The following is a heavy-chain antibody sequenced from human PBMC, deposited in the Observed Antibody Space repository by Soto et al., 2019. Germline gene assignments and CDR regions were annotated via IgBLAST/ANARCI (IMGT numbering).Heavy chain of an antibody. CDR2: VYRTGST. CDR1: GGSISTSNW. J-gene: IGHJ4*02. CDR3: ARARATIAAAAIFDC. D-gene: IGHD6-13*01. Sequence: SETLSLTCAVSGGSISTSNWWSWVRQPPGKGLEWIGEVYRTGSTNYNPSLESRVIVSVDKSKNQFSLKLTPVTAADTAVYYCARARATIAAAAIFDCWGQGTLVTVSS. V-gene: IGHV4-4*02.